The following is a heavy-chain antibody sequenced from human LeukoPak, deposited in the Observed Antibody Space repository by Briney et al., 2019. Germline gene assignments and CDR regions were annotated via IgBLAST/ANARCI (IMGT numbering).Heavy chain of an antibody. CDR2: INHSGST. V-gene: IGHV4-34*01. D-gene: IGHD6-19*01. Sequence: PSETLSLTCAVYGGSLSGYYWSWIRQPPGKGLEWIGEINHSGSTNYNPSLKSRVTISVDTSKNQLSLKLSSMTAADTAVYYCARKWVVSPLFDYWGQGTLVTVSS. CDR1: GGSLSGYY. J-gene: IGHJ4*02. CDR3: ARKWVVSPLFDY.